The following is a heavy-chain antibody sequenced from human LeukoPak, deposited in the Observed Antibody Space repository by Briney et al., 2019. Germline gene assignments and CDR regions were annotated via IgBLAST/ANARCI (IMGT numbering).Heavy chain of an antibody. CDR3: AGMRYGGYFSFDY. Sequence: GGSLRLSCAASGFTFSSYAMSWVRQAPGKGLEWVSNISNNGGSTYYADSVKGRFTISRDDSKNTLYLQMNSLRAEDTAVYYCAGMRYGGYFSFDYGGKGNWVTVS. CDR2: ISNNGGST. D-gene: IGHD5-12*01. V-gene: IGHV3-23*01. CDR1: GFTFSSYA. J-gene: IGHJ4*02.